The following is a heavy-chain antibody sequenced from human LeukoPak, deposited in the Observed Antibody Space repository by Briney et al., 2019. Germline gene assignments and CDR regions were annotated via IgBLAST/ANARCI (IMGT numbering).Heavy chain of an antibody. CDR1: GGSISSSSYY. CDR3: ARGGTTVFDY. D-gene: IGHD4-17*01. CDR2: IYYSGST. V-gene: IGHV4-39*07. J-gene: IGHJ4*02. Sequence: SETLSFTCTVSGGSISSSSYYWGWIRQPPGKGLEWIGSIYYSGSTYYNPSLKSRVTISVDTSKNQFSLKLSSVTAADTAVYYCARGGTTVFDYWGQGTLVTVSS.